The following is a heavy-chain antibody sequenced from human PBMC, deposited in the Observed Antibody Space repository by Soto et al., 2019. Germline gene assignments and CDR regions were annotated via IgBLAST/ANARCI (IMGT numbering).Heavy chain of an antibody. CDR3: ARDGEAGYCSSTSCYVRSAFDI. Sequence: TGGSLRLSCAASGFTFSSYSMNWVRQAPGKGLEWVSSISSSSSYIYYADSVKGRFTISRDNAKNSLYLQMNSLRAEDTAVYYCARDGEAGYCSSTSCYVRSAFDIWGQGTMVTVSS. D-gene: IGHD2-2*01. CDR1: GFTFSSYS. J-gene: IGHJ3*02. CDR2: ISSSSSYI. V-gene: IGHV3-21*01.